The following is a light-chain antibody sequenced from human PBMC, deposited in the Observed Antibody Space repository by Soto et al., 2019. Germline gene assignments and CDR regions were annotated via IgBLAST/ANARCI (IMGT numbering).Light chain of an antibody. Sequence: EIVLTQSPATLSLSPGERVTLSCRASQNVSTYLAWYQQKPGQAPRLLIYDASDRATGIPARFSGSGSGTDFTLTISRPEHEDSAVYYCQQRTNWLTFGPGTQVDIK. CDR1: QNVSTY. CDR2: DAS. CDR3: QQRTNWLT. V-gene: IGKV3-11*01. J-gene: IGKJ3*01.